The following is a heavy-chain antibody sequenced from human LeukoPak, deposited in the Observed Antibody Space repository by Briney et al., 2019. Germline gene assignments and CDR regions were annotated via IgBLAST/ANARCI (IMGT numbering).Heavy chain of an antibody. V-gene: IGHV1-69*13. CDR2: IIPIFGTA. CDR3: ARGRAGMDV. Sequence: GASVKVSCKASGYTFTSYGISWVRQAPGQGLEWMGGIIPIFGTANYAQKFQGRVTITADESTSTAYMELSSLRSEDTAAYYCARGRAGMDVWGQGTTVTVSS. CDR1: GYTFTSYG. J-gene: IGHJ6*02.